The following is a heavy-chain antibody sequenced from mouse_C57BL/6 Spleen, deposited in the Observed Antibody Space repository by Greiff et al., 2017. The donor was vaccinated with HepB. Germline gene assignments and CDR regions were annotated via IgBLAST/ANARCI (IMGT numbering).Heavy chain of an antibody. Sequence: QVQLQQPGAELVRPGSSVKLSCKASGYTFTSYWMHWVKQRPIQGLEWIGNIYPSDSETHYNQKFKDKATLTVDKSSSTAYMQLSSLTSEDSAVYYCASYGSSYFDYWGQGTTLTVSS. V-gene: IGHV1-52*01. CDR3: ASYGSSYFDY. J-gene: IGHJ2*01. CDR2: IYPSDSET. D-gene: IGHD1-1*01. CDR1: GYTFTSYW.